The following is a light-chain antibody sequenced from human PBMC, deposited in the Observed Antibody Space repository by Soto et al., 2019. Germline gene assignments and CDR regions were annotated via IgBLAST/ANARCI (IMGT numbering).Light chain of an antibody. CDR3: QQYNNWPMYT. CDR2: GAS. V-gene: IGKV3-15*01. J-gene: IGKJ2*01. Sequence: EIVMTQSPATLSVSPGERATLSCRASQSVSSNLAWYQQKPGQAPRLLIYGASTRATGIPARFSGSGSGTEFTLTISSLQSEDVAVYYCQQYNNWPMYTCGQGNELEIK. CDR1: QSVSSN.